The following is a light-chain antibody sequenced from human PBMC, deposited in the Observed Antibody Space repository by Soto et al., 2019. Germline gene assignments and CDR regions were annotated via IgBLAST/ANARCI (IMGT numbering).Light chain of an antibody. CDR2: AAS. J-gene: IGKJ2*01. CDR3: QQTYSTPFT. CDR1: QGISSY. V-gene: IGKV1-8*01. Sequence: AIRMTQSPSSLSASTGDRVTITCRASQGISSYLAWYQQKPGKAPKLLIYAASTLQSGVPSRFSGSGSGTDFTLIISSLQPDDFATYYCQQTYSTPFTFGQGTKLDIK.